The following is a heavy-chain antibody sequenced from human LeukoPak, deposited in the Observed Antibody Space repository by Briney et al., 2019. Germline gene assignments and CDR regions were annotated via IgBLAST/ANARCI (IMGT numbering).Heavy chain of an antibody. V-gene: IGHV4-59*01. J-gene: IGHJ4*02. CDR1: GGSISSYY. Sequence: SETLSLTCTVSGGSISSYYWSWIRQPPGKGLEWIGYIYYSGSTNYNPSLKSRVTISVGTSKNQFSLKLSSVTAADTAVYYCARGESGYSYGALFDYWGQGTLVTVSS. CDR3: ARGESGYSYGALFDY. D-gene: IGHD5-18*01. CDR2: IYYSGST.